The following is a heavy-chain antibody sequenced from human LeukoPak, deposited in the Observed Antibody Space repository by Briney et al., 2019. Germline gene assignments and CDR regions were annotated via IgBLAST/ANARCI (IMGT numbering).Heavy chain of an antibody. CDR2: IKQGGSEK. J-gene: IGHJ4*02. Sequence: PGGPLKPSFAAPGFPFIATWISGVRQAPGKGRGGVAKIKQGGSEKYYVDSVKGRFTIYRDNAKNSLYLQMNSLRAEDTAVYYCAREFPSTTASYYFDYWGQGTLVTVSS. CDR1: GFPFIATW. D-gene: IGHD1-1*01. CDR3: AREFPSTTASYYFDY. V-gene: IGHV3-7*01.